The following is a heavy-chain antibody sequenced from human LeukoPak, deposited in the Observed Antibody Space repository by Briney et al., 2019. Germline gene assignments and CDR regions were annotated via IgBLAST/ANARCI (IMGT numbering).Heavy chain of an antibody. CDR1: GFTFSNYA. Sequence: PGGSLRLSCAASGFTFSNYAMHWVRQAPGKGLGWVAVISYDGSNKYYADSVKGRFTISRDNSKNTVYLQMNSLRAEDTAVYYCARDRDTRVGPTDIDYWGQGTLVTVSS. CDR2: ISYDGSNK. D-gene: IGHD5-18*01. V-gene: IGHV3-30*04. CDR3: ARDRDTRVGPTDIDY. J-gene: IGHJ4*02.